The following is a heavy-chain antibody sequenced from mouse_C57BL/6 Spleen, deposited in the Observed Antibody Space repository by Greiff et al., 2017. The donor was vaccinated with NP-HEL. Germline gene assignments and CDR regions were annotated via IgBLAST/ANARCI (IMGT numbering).Heavy chain of an antibody. CDR1: GYTFTSYW. V-gene: IGHV1-53*01. Sequence: QVQLQQPGTELVKPGASVKLSCKASGYTFTSYWMHWVKQRPGQGLEWIGNINPSNGGTNYNEKFKSKATLTVDKSSSTAYMQRSSLTAEDSAVYYCARSPLYGYLDYWGQGTTLTVSS. D-gene: IGHD1-1*02. CDR3: ARSPLYGYLDY. J-gene: IGHJ2*01. CDR2: INPSNGGT.